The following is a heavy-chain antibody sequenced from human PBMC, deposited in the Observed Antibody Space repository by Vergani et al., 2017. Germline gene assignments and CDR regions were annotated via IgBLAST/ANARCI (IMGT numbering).Heavy chain of an antibody. J-gene: IGHJ6*02. D-gene: IGHD6-13*01. CDR3: ARDLPYSSSWYKGGGMDV. Sequence: QLQLQESGPGLVKPSETLSLTCTVSGGSISSSSYYWGWIRQPPGKGLEWIGSIYYSGSTYYNPSLKSRVTISVDTSKNQFSLKLSSVTAADTAVYYCARDLPYSSSWYKGGGMDVWGQGTTVTVSS. CDR1: GGSISSSSYY. CDR2: IYYSGST. V-gene: IGHV4-39*02.